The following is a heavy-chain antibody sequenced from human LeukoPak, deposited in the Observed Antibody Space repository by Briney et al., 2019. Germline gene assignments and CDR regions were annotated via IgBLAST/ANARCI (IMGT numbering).Heavy chain of an antibody. CDR1: GGSISSGSYY. Sequence: SETLSLTCTVTGGSISSGSYYWSWIRQPAGKGLEWIGRIYTSGSTNYNPSLKSRVTMSVDTSKNQFSLKLSSVTAADTAVYYCARADYGDYGNAFDIWGQGTMVTVSS. CDR2: IYTSGST. V-gene: IGHV4-61*02. CDR3: ARADYGDYGNAFDI. D-gene: IGHD4-17*01. J-gene: IGHJ3*02.